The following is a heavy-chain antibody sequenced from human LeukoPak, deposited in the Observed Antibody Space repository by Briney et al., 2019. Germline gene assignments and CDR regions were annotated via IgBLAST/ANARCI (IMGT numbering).Heavy chain of an antibody. CDR2: INHSGST. V-gene: IGHV4-39*07. J-gene: IGHJ4*02. CDR1: SGSISTSNYY. D-gene: IGHD5-12*01. CDR3: ARVSGYDWESFYDY. Sequence: PSETLSLTCTVSSGSISTSNYYWGWIRQPPGKGLEWIGEINHSGSTNYNPSLKSRVTISIDTSKNQFSLKLSSVTAADTAVYYCARVSGYDWESFYDYWGQGTLVTVSS.